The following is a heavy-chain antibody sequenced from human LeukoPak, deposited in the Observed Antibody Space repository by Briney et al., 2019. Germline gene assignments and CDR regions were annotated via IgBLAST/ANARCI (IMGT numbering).Heavy chain of an antibody. Sequence: PGGSLRLSCAASGFTFSGSAMHWVRQASGKGLEWVCRIRSKANSYATAYAASVKGRFTISRDDSKNTAYLQMNSLKTEDTAVYYCTRGSHDSSGYYHDYWGQGNLVTVSS. CDR1: GFTFSGSA. D-gene: IGHD3-22*01. CDR3: TRGSHDSSGYYHDY. CDR2: IRSKANSYAT. J-gene: IGHJ4*02. V-gene: IGHV3-73*01.